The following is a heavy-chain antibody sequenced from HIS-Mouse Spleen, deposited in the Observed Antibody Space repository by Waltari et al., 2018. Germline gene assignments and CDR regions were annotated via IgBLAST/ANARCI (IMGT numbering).Heavy chain of an antibody. D-gene: IGHD6-13*01. J-gene: IGHJ3*02. CDR1: GGTFSSYA. CDR2: IIPILGIA. V-gene: IGHV1-69*04. Sequence: QVQLVQSGAEVKKPGSSVKVSCKASGGTFSSYAISWVRPAPGKGLEWMGRIIPILGIANYAQKFQGRVTITADKSTSTAYMELSSLRSEDTAVYYCARHPEIAAAVGAFDIWGQGTMVTVSS. CDR3: ARHPEIAAAVGAFDI.